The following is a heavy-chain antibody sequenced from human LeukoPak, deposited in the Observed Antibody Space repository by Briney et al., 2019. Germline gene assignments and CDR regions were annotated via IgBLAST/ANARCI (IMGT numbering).Heavy chain of an antibody. CDR3: AGRWFEY. J-gene: IGHJ4*02. V-gene: IGHV3-7*03. CDR2: IKQDGSDK. Sequence: GGSLRLSCATSGFTFSRSWMSWVRQAPGKGLEWVANIKQDGSDKYYVDSVKGRLTISRDNGKNSLYLQMNSLKVEDTAMYFCAGRWFEYWGQGTLVTVSS. CDR1: GFTFSRSW.